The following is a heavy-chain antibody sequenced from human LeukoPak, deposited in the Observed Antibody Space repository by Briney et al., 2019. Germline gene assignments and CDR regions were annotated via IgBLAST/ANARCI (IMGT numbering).Heavy chain of an antibody. CDR3: ARLSPPIASFCSGGTCYSGGFDP. CDR1: GYTFTSYG. Sequence: ASVKVSCKTSGYTFTSYGITWVRRAPGQGLEWMGWITTYNGNTYYARKLQGRVTMTADTSTSTAYMELRSLRSDDTAVYYCARLSPPIASFCSGGTCYSGGFDPWGQGTLVTVSS. CDR2: ITTYNGNT. V-gene: IGHV1-18*01. D-gene: IGHD2-15*01. J-gene: IGHJ5*02.